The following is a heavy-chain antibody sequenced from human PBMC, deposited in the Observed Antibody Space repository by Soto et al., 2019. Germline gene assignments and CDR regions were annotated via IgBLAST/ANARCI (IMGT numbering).Heavy chain of an antibody. Sequence: VGSLRLSCAASGFKVGSSYVTWVRQAPGEGLEWVSVIVSGGSTHYADSVTGRFTVSRDVSNNTVYLHMSSLRAEDTAVYFCATDSRNVGIGYFDSWGLGTLVTVSS. CDR3: ATDSRNVGIGYFDS. D-gene: IGHD1-26*01. J-gene: IGHJ4*02. CDR2: IVSGGST. V-gene: IGHV3-53*01. CDR1: GFKVGSSY.